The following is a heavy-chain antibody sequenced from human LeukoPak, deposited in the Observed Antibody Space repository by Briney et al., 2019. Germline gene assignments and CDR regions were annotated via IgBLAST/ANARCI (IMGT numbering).Heavy chain of an antibody. CDR1: GFTFSSYG. CDR2: ISSSDSTI. Sequence: GGSLRLSCAASGFTFSSYGMNWIRQAPGKGLEWVSYISSSDSTIYYADSVKGRFTISRDNAKNSLFLQMNSLRAEDTAVYYCARDRTVGVTPYFDYWGQGTLVTVSS. V-gene: IGHV3-48*04. CDR3: ARDRTVGVTPYFDY. D-gene: IGHD1-26*01. J-gene: IGHJ4*02.